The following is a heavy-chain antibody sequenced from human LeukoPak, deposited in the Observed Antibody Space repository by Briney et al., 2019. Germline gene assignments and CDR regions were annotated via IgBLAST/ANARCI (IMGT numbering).Heavy chain of an antibody. J-gene: IGHJ6*02. V-gene: IGHV3-23*01. CDR1: GFTFSSYG. D-gene: IGHD6-13*01. CDR3: AKVLTPYSSSWYWDYYYYGMDV. Sequence: GGSLRLSCAASGFTFSSYGMHWVRQAPGKGLEWVSAISGSGGSTYYADSVKGRFTISRDNSKNTLYLQMNSLRAEDTAVYYCAKVLTPYSSSWYWDYYYYGMDVWGQGTTVTVSS. CDR2: ISGSGGST.